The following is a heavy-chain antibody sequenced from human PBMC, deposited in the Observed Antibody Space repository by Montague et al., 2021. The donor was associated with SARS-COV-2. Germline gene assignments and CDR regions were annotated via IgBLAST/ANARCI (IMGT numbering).Heavy chain of an antibody. J-gene: IGHJ6*02. CDR2: IHYSGST. V-gene: IGHV4-59*08. Sequence: SETLSLTCTVSGGSISNYYWSWIRQPPGKRLEWIGYIHYSGSTSSHPSLKGRVTTSIDTSKNQFSLNLSSVTAADTAIYYCARHRLEGANTYYFGLDVWGQGTTVTVSS. CDR1: GGSISNYY. D-gene: IGHD1-26*01. CDR3: ARHRLEGANTYYFGLDV.